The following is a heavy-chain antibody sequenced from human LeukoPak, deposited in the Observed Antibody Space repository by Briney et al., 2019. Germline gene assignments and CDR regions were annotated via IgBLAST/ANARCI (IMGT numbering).Heavy chain of an antibody. V-gene: IGHV3-23*01. CDR3: ARSLNGFYRGLDF. Sequence: GGSLRLSCAASGFSFNSYAMNWVRQAPGKGLEWVSVISSTGATTYYAASVKGRFTISRDNSKSTLYLQMDALRADDTAVYYCARSLNGFYRGLDFWGQGNLVTVPS. CDR1: GFSFNSYA. J-gene: IGHJ4*02. D-gene: IGHD3-22*01. CDR2: ISSTGATT.